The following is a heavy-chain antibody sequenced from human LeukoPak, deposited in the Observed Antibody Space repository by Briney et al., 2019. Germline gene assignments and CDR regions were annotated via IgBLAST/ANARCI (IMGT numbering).Heavy chain of an antibody. Sequence: SVKVSCKASGGNFRNFAISWVRQAPGEGLEWMGGISPIFNRPHYAPKFQGRVTITADESTSTAYMELRSLRSDDTAVYYCARDDYGDYPYYFDYWGQGTLVTVSS. V-gene: IGHV1-69*13. J-gene: IGHJ4*02. CDR3: ARDDYGDYPYYFDY. CDR2: ISPIFNRP. D-gene: IGHD4-17*01. CDR1: GGNFRNFA.